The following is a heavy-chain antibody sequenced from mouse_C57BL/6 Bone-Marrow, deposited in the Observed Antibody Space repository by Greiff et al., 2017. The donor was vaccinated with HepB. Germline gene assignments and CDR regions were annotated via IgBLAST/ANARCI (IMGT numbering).Heavy chain of an antibody. CDR1: GYTFTSYW. CDR2: IDPSDSYT. J-gene: IGHJ1*03. V-gene: IGHV1-59*01. CDR3: ARRYYGSSYGYWYFDV. D-gene: IGHD1-1*01. Sequence: VQLQQPGAELVRPGTSVKLSCKASGYTFTSYWMHWVKQRPGQGLEWIGVIDPSDSYTNYNQKFKGKATLTVDTSSSTAYMQLSSLTSEDSAVYYCARRYYGSSYGYWYFDVWGTGTTVTVSS.